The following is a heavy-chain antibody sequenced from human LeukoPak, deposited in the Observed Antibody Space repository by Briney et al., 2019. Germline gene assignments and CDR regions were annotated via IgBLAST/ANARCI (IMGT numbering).Heavy chain of an antibody. CDR2: IIPILGMA. J-gene: IGHJ6*02. Sequence: SVKVSCKASGGTFSSYAISWVRQAPGQGLEWMGRIIPILGMANYAQKFQGRVTITADKSTSTAYMELSSLRSEDTAVYYCAVPPYYYGSGSSYYGMDVWGQGTTVTVSS. CDR3: AVPPYYYGSGSSYYGMDV. V-gene: IGHV1-69*04. CDR1: GGTFSSYA. D-gene: IGHD3-10*01.